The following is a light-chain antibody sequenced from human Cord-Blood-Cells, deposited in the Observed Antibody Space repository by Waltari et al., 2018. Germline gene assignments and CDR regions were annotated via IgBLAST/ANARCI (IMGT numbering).Light chain of an antibody. CDR1: QGISNY. CDR3: QKYNSAPTWT. CDR2: AAS. V-gene: IGKV1-27*01. J-gene: IGKJ1*01. Sequence: DIQMTQSPSSLSASVGDRVTITCRASQGISNYLAWYQQKPGKVPKLLIYAASTSQSGVPSRFSGSGSGTDFTLTISSLQPEDVATYYCQKYNSAPTWTFGQGTKVEIK.